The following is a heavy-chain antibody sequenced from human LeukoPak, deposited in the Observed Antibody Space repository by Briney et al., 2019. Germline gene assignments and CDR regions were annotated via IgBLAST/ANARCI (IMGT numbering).Heavy chain of an antibody. V-gene: IGHV4-61*02. D-gene: IGHD3-16*01. J-gene: IGHJ4*02. CDR2: IFTSGSP. CDR3: ARRSFRGVPPGYYFDY. Sequence: SETLSLTCDVSGGSISSGTHYWTWVRQPVGKGLEWLGRIFTSGSPTYNSSLKSRPTISLDKSKNQFSLKLTSVTAADTAVYYCARRSFRGVPPGYYFDYWGQGTLVTVSS. CDR1: GGSISSGTHY.